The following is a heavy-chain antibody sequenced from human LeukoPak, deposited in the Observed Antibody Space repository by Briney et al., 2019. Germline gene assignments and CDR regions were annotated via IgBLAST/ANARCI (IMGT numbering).Heavy chain of an antibody. CDR1: GFTFDDYA. CDR3: GKDGPGYCSSTSGYGIDY. D-gene: IGHD2-2*01. Sequence: GGSLRLSCAASGFTFDDYAMHWVSQAPGKGLEWVSLISRDGGSKYYADSVKGRFTITRDNSKNSLYLQMNSLRTEDTALYYCGKDGPGYCSSTSGYGIDYWGQGTLVTVS. CDR2: ISRDGGSK. J-gene: IGHJ4*02. V-gene: IGHV3-43*02.